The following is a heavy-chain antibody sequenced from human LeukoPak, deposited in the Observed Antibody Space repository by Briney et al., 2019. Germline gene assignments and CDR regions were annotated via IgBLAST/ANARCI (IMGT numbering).Heavy chain of an antibody. CDR2: INTDGTVT. D-gene: IGHD6-19*01. CDR1: GFTFSKYW. Sequence: TGGSLKLSCAASGFTFSKYWMLWVRQAPGKGLESVSRINTDGTVTTYADYVKGRFTVYRDNANNTMFLQMNSVRDEDTAVYYCETKQWLAPPPDSWGQGTPVTVSS. CDR3: ETKQWLAPPPDS. J-gene: IGHJ4*02. V-gene: IGHV3-74*01.